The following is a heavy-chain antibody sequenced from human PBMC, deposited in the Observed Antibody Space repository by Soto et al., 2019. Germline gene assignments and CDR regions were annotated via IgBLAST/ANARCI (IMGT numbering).Heavy chain of an antibody. J-gene: IGHJ4*02. D-gene: IGHD3-10*01. CDR1: GFTFSSYS. CDR2: ISSSSSYT. V-gene: IGHV3-21*01. Sequence: EVQLVESGGGLVKPGGSLRLSCAASGFTFSSYSMNWVRQAPGKGLEWVSSISSSSSYTYYADSVKGRFTISRDNAKNSLYLQMNSLRAEDTAVYYCARDWDYGFDYWGQGTLVTVSS. CDR3: ARDWDYGFDY.